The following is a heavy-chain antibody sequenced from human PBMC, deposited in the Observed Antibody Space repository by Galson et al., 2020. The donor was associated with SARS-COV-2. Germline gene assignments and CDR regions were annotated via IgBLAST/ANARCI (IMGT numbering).Heavy chain of an antibody. J-gene: IGHJ4*02. Sequence: ASVKVSCKASGYSFANYGITWVRQAPGQGLEWMGWISGYDGHTNFAQNLQGRVILTTDTSTSTSYMELRSLRSDDTAVYYCARGGKKAYYYDSRGTSYFDYWGQGTLVTVSS. D-gene: IGHD3-22*01. CDR2: ISGYDGHT. CDR1: GYSFANYG. CDR3: ARGGKKAYYYDSRGTSYFDY. V-gene: IGHV1-18*04.